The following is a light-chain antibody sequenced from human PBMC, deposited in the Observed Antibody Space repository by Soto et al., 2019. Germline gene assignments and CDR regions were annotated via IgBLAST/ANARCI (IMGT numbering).Light chain of an antibody. Sequence: SYELTQPPSVSVSPGQTASIPCSGEKLGDKYVSWYQQKPGQSPVLVIYQDTKRPSGIPERFSGSNSGNTATLTISGTQAMDEADYYCQAWDSNTEVFGTGTKLTVL. V-gene: IGLV3-1*01. J-gene: IGLJ1*01. CDR2: QDT. CDR1: KLGDKY. CDR3: QAWDSNTEV.